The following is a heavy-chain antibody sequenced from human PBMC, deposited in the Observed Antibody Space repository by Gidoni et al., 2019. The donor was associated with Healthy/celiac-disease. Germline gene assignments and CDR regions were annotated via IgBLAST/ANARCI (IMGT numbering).Heavy chain of an antibody. Sequence: QVQLQESGPGLVKPSETLSLTCTVSGGSISSYYWSWIRQPPGKGLEWIGYISYSGRTNYNPSLKSRVTISVDTSKNQFALKLSSVTAADTAVYYCARDSWGAWCGEYDYWGQGTLVTVSS. J-gene: IGHJ4*02. CDR2: ISYSGRT. D-gene: IGHD3-10*01. CDR1: GGSISSYY. V-gene: IGHV4-59*01. CDR3: ARDSWGAWCGEYDY.